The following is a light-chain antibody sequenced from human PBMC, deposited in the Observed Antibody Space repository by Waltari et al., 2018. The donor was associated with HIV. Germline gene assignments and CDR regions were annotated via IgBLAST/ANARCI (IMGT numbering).Light chain of an antibody. CDR2: ATS. CDR3: QQSYALPYT. Sequence: DIQMTQSPTLSVSVAASVTLDCRASQHIGFSVNWYQCKSGRAPRLLIAATSSLQSGVPSRFSGSGFGTRFSLTITGIQPDDFAHYFCQQSYALPYTFGQGTTVEVK. CDR1: QHIGFS. V-gene: IGKV1-39*01. J-gene: IGKJ2*01.